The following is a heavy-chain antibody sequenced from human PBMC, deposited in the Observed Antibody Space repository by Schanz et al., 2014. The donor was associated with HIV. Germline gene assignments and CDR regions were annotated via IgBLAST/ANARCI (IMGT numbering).Heavy chain of an antibody. V-gene: IGHV3-11*01. Sequence: VQLLESGGGLVQPGGSLRLSCAASGFTFSNYAMSWIRQAPGKGLEWLSYISVNGATREYADSVKGRFTISRDNARTSLYLQMNSLRAEDTAVYYCARVFGRTYGLPDYWGQGTLVTVSS. CDR3: ARVFGRTYGLPDY. J-gene: IGHJ4*02. CDR1: GFTFSNYA. D-gene: IGHD3-10*01. CDR2: ISVNGATR.